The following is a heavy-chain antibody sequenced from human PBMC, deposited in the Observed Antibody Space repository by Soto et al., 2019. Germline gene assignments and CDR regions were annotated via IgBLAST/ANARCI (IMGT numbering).Heavy chain of an antibody. D-gene: IGHD3-22*01. CDR3: AKGISHYDSALHYYFDY. CDR1: GFTFSSYA. Sequence: GGSLRLSCAASGFTFSSYAMSWVRQAPGKGLEWVSAISGSGGSTYYADSVKGRFTISRDNSKNTLYLQMNSLRAEDTAVYYCAKGISHYDSALHYYFDYWGQGTLVTV. CDR2: ISGSGGST. V-gene: IGHV3-23*01. J-gene: IGHJ4*02.